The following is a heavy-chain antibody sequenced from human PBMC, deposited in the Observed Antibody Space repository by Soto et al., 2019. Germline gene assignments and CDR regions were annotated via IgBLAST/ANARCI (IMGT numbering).Heavy chain of an antibody. V-gene: IGHV1-69*02. J-gene: IGHJ4*02. CDR1: GDTFAFYS. Sequence: QVQLVQSGAEVKRPGSSVKVSCKASGDTFAFYSINWVRQAPGLGLEWMGRINPILSMSNYAQRFQGRVTMTADKSTSTAYMVLNSLRSEYTAIYYCATIYGSGYRAFDYWGQAALVTDSS. CDR2: INPILSMS. CDR3: ATIYGSGYRAFDY. D-gene: IGHD3-10*01.